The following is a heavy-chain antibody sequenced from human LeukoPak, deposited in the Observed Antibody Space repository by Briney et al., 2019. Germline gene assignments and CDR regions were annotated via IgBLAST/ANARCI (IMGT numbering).Heavy chain of an antibody. V-gene: IGHV3-9*01. Sequence: QPGRSLRLSCAASGFTFDDYAMHWVRQAPGKGLEWVSGISWNSGSIGYADSVKGRFTISRDNAKNSLYLQMNSLRAEDTALYYCAKDMAAAGTIVCMDVWGQGTTVTVSS. CDR1: GFTFDDYA. D-gene: IGHD6-13*01. CDR2: ISWNSGSI. J-gene: IGHJ6*02. CDR3: AKDMAAAGTIVCMDV.